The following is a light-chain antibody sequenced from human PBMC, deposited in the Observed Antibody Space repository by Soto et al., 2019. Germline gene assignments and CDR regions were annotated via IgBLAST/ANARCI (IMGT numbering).Light chain of an antibody. Sequence: QLVLTQSPSASASLGASVKLTCTLSSGHSSYAIAWHQQHPEKGPRYLMKLNSAGSHSKGDGIPDRFSGSSSRAERYLTISSLQSEDEADYYCQTWGTGIQVFGGGTKLTVL. J-gene: IGLJ2*01. CDR2: LNSAGSH. CDR3: QTWGTGIQV. V-gene: IGLV4-69*01. CDR1: SGHSSYA.